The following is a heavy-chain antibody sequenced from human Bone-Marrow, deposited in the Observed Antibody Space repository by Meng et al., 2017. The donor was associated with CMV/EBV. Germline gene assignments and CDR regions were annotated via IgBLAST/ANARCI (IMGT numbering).Heavy chain of an antibody. Sequence: GESLKISCAASGSSFNKYGMHWVRQAPGKGLEWVAFIRYDGSIKDYADSVTGRFSISRYSSKNSLFLQMNSLRAEDTAVYYCAKDSDDMFTGYSSSDSWGQGTLVTVSS. D-gene: IGHD3-9*01. CDR1: GSSFNKYG. CDR2: IRYDGSIK. CDR3: AKDSDDMFTGYSSSDS. J-gene: IGHJ4*02. V-gene: IGHV3-30*02.